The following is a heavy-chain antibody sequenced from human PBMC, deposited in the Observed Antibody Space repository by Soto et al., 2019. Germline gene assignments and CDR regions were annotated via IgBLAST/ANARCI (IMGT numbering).Heavy chain of an antibody. CDR2: LYDVDGT. V-gene: IGHV3-53*01. J-gene: IGHJ3*02. CDR3: ASWLEREHAYDI. Sequence: DVQLVASGGGLIQPGGSLRLSCAALGLTVRGKKYITWVRQAAGKGLEWVSALYDVDGTYYADSAKGRFTISRDNSNNIIYLQMNSLGPDDTAVYYCASWLEREHAYDIWGLGTMVTVSS. CDR1: GLTVRGKKY. D-gene: IGHD1-1*01.